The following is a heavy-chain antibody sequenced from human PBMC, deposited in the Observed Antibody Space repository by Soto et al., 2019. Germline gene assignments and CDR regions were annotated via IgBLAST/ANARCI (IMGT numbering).Heavy chain of an antibody. V-gene: IGHV1-18*01. J-gene: IGHJ4*02. D-gene: IGHD3-10*01. CDR3: AREMVRGVGSDY. CDR2: ISTYNGNT. CDR1: GYTFTSYG. Sequence: QVQLVQSGAEVKKPGASVKVSCKASGYTFTSYGISWVRQAPGQGLEWMGWISTYNGNTKYAQKLKARVTMTTATSTSTAYMELRSLRSDDTAVFYCAREMVRGVGSDYWGQGTLVTVSS.